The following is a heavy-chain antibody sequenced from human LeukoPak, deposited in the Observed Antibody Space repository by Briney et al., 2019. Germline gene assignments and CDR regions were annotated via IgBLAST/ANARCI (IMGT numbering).Heavy chain of an antibody. CDR2: IYPGDSDT. Sequence: GESLKISCKGSGYSFTSYWIGWVRQMPGKGLEWMGIIYPGDSDTRYSPSFQGQVTISADKSISTAYLQWSSLKASDTAMYYCARSRRTMVRGRYNYYGMDVWGQGTTVTVSS. D-gene: IGHD3-10*01. V-gene: IGHV5-51*01. J-gene: IGHJ6*02. CDR3: ARSRRTMVRGRYNYYGMDV. CDR1: GYSFTSYW.